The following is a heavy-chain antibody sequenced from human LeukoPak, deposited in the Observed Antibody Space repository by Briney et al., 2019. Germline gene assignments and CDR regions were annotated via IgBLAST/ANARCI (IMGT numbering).Heavy chain of an antibody. V-gene: IGHV4-34*01. CDR2: INPSGRT. CDR1: GGSFSGYY. Sequence: SETLSLTCAVYGGSFSGYYWSWIRQPRGRGLEWIGEINPSGRTTYTPSLKSRVTISVDTSKNQLSLELSSVTAADTAVYYCARARPMNNNWFDPWGQGTLVTVSS. D-gene: IGHD3-22*01. CDR3: ARARPMNNNWFDP. J-gene: IGHJ5*02.